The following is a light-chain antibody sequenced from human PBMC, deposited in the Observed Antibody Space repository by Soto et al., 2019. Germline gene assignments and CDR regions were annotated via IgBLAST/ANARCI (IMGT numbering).Light chain of an antibody. J-gene: IGLJ2*01. Sequence: QSVLTQPPSVSAAPGQKVTISCSGSSSNIGSHYVSWYQQLPGTAPKLLICDNNKRPSGIPDRFSGSKSGTSATLGITGLQTGDEADYYCGTWDSSLSAVVFGGGTKLTVL. CDR2: DNN. CDR1: SSNIGSHY. CDR3: GTWDSSLSAVV. V-gene: IGLV1-51*01.